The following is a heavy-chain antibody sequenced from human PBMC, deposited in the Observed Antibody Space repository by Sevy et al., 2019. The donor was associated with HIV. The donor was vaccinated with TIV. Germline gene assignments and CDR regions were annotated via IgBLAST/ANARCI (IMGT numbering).Heavy chain of an antibody. D-gene: IGHD5-18*01. CDR3: AKGYRSGLPIKYGMDV. Sequence: GGSLRLSCAASGFTFDDYAIYWVRQAPGKGLEWVSGFSCNSGGIGYADSVKGRFTISRDNAKNSLYLQMNSLRPEDTALYYCAKGYRSGLPIKYGMDVWGQGTTVTVSS. V-gene: IGHV3-9*01. J-gene: IGHJ6*02. CDR2: FSCNSGGI. CDR1: GFTFDDYA.